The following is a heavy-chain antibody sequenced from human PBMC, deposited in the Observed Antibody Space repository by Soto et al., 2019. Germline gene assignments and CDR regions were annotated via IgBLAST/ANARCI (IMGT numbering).Heavy chain of an antibody. CDR2: INGDGTDT. CDR3: AREVGRGSGSYYLDS. V-gene: IGHV3-74*03. Sequence: EVQLVESGGGLVQPGGSLRLSCAASGFTFSMYWMHWVRQAPGKGLLWVSRINGDGTDTTYADSVKGRFTISRDNAKNTVYLQMNGLRAEDTAVYYCAREVGRGSGSYYLDSWGQETLVTVSS. CDR1: GFTFSMYW. J-gene: IGHJ4*02. D-gene: IGHD3-16*01.